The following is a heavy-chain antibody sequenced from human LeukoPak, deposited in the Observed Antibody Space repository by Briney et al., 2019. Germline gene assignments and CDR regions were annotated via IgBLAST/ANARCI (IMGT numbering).Heavy chain of an antibody. CDR1: GYTFTGYF. V-gene: IGHV1-2*02. J-gene: IGHJ4*02. Sequence: ASVKVSCKASGYTFTGYFMHWVRQAPGQGLEWIGWINPNIGATKYARKFQGRVTMTSDTSTSTVYMELSSLRSEDTAVYYCARGFCSGGSCYSYDYWGQGTLVTVSS. CDR2: INPNIGAT. CDR3: ARGFCSGGSCYSYDY. D-gene: IGHD2-15*01.